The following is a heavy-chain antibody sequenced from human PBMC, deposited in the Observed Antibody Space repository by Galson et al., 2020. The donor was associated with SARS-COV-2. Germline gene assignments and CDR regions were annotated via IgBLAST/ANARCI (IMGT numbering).Heavy chain of an antibody. D-gene: IGHD5-18*01. V-gene: IGHV4-38-2*02. CDR3: ARVGPHRRGYSYGYLIDY. Sequence: SQTLSLTCTVSAYSISSGYYWGWIRQPPGKGLEWIGRIYHRGRTYYNPSLKSRVTISVDTSKDQCSRKLSSVTAADTAVYYCARVGPHRRGYSYGYLIDYWGQGTLVTVAS. CDR1: AYSISSGYY. CDR2: IYHRGRT. J-gene: IGHJ4*02.